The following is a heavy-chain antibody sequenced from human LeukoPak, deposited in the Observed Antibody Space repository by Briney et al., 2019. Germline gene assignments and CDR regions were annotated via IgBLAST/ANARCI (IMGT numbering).Heavy chain of an antibody. CDR3: ARENRYCSSTSCSYYYYMDV. D-gene: IGHD2-2*01. V-gene: IGHV4-59*01. Sequence: SETLSLTCTVSGVSISSYYGSWIRQPPGKGLEWIGYIYYSGRANYNPSLKSRVTISVDTSKNQFSLKLSSVTAADTAVYYCARENRYCSSTSCSYYYYMDVWGKGTTVTVSS. CDR1: GVSISSYY. CDR2: IYYSGRA. J-gene: IGHJ6*03.